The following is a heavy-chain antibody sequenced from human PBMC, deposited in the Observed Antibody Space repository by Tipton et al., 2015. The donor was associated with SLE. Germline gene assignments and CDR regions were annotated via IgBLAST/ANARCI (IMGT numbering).Heavy chain of an antibody. J-gene: IGHJ4*02. CDR3: ATRGSSSLYFFDY. CDR1: GGSISAYY. V-gene: IGHV4-34*01. CDR2: ISHTGST. D-gene: IGHD6-13*01. Sequence: TLSLTCAVYGGSISAYYWSWIRQPPGKGREWIGEISHTGSTNFNPSLKSRVAISADTSKRQFSLKLSSVTAADTAVYYCATRGSSSLYFFDYWGQGTLVTVSS.